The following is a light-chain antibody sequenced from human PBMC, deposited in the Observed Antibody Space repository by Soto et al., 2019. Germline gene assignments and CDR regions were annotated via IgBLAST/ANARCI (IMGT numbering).Light chain of an antibody. Sequence: EIVLTQSPGTLSVSPGDRATLSCRASQSVSSNLAWYQQKPGQAPRLLISGASARATRIPARFSGSGSGTEFTLTISSLQSEDFAVYYCQQYNNWWTFGQGTKVDIK. CDR2: GAS. J-gene: IGKJ1*01. CDR3: QQYNNWWT. CDR1: QSVSSN. V-gene: IGKV3-15*01.